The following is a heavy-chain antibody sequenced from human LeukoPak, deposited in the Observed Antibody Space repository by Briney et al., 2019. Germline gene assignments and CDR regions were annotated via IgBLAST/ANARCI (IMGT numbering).Heavy chain of an antibody. CDR2: ISAYNGNT. V-gene: IGHV1-18*01. Sequence: ASVKVSCKASGYTFTSYGISWVRQAPGQGLEWMGWISAYNGNTNYAQKLQGRVTMTTDTSTSTAYMELRSLRSDDTAVYYCARSFSSSWYWLIYMDVWGKGTTVTVSS. D-gene: IGHD6-13*01. J-gene: IGHJ6*03. CDR3: ARSFSSSWYWLIYMDV. CDR1: GYTFTSYG.